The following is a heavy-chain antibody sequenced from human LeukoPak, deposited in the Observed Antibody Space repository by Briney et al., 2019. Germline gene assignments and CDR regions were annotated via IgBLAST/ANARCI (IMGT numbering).Heavy chain of an antibody. D-gene: IGHD3-22*01. CDR1: GFTFDDYG. V-gene: IGHV3-20*01. Sequence: RFGGSLRLSCAASGFTFDDYGMSWVRQAPGKGLEWVSGINWNGGSTGYADSVKGRFTISRDNAKNSLYLQMNSLRAEDTALYHCARALYYYDRDLQLVAGGSGFDPWGQGTLVTVSS. CDR3: ARALYYYDRDLQLVAGGSGFDP. J-gene: IGHJ5*02. CDR2: INWNGGST.